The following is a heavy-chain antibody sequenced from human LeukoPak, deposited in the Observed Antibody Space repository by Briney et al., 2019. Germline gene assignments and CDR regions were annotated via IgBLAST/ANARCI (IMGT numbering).Heavy chain of an antibody. J-gene: IGHJ3*02. CDR1: GGSISSYY. D-gene: IGHD5-24*01. CDR3: ARARGATIFQSAFDI. CDR2: IYYSGST. V-gene: IGHV4-59*01. Sequence: SETLSLTCTVSGGSISSYYWSWIRQPPGKGLEWIGYIYYSGSTNYNPSLKSRVTTSVDTSKNQFSLKLTSVTAADTAVYYCARARGATIFQSAFDIWGQGTMVTVSS.